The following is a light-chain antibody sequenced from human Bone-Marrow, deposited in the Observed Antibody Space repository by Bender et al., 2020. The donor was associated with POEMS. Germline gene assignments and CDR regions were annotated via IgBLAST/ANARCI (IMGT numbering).Light chain of an antibody. CDR1: NTDLGPHSV. V-gene: IGLV2-23*02. Sequence: QSALTQPASVSESPGQSITVSCTGDNTDLGPHSVVSWYQQHPGRVPKVMIYEDTKRPSGVSDRFSASRSGRTASLTISGLQAEGEADYYCSSYDATTTLFVFGSGTKVAVL. CDR2: EDT. CDR3: SSYDATTTLFV. J-gene: IGLJ1*01.